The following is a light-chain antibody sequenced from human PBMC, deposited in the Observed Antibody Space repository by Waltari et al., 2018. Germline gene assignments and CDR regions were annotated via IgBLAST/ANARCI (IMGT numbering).Light chain of an antibody. Sequence: QSALTQPASVSGSPGQSITISCTGTSSDVGGYNYASWYQQHPGKAPKLMIYEVSNRPSGVSNRFSCSKSGNTASLTISGLQAEDEADYYCSSYTSSSTVVFGGGTKLTVL. V-gene: IGLV2-14*01. CDR2: EVS. CDR3: SSYTSSSTVV. J-gene: IGLJ2*01. CDR1: SSDVGGYNY.